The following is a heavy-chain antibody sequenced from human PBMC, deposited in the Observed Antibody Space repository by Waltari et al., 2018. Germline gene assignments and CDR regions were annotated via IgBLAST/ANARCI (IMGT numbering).Heavy chain of an antibody. Sequence: QVQLVQSGAEVKKPGSSVKVSCKTSGGNFSAYGFNWVRQAPGQGREWLGAIIPIFGTSNNTQKFQGRLTITADESTYTVYMARRTLRSEDTALYYCARGHGSETASAFDVWGQGTMVTVSS. D-gene: IGHD5-12*01. V-gene: IGHV1-69*01. CDR3: ARGHGSETASAFDV. CDR1: GGNFSAYG. CDR2: IIPIFGTS. J-gene: IGHJ3*01.